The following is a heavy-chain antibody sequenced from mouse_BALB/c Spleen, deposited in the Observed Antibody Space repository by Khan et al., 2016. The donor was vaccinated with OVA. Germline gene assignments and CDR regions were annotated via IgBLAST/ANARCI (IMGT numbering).Heavy chain of an antibody. CDR2: ITYSGRT. J-gene: IGHJ3*01. V-gene: IGHV3-2*02. D-gene: IGHD3-3*01. Sequence: EVQLQESGPGLVKPSQSLSLTCTVTGYSITSDYAWNWIRQFPGNRLEWMGYITYSGRTSYTPSLKSRISITRDTSKNQFFLQLNSVPIDDTATYYCSGGRAYWGQGTLVTVSA. CDR1: GYSITSDYA. CDR3: SGGRAY.